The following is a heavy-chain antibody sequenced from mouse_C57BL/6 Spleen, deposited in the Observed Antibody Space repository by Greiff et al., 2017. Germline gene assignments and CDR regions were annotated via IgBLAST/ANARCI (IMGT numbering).Heavy chain of an antibody. CDR3: ATYYYGSSYEAWFVY. D-gene: IGHD1-1*01. Sequence: EVKLVESVAELVRPGASVKLSCTASGFNIKNTYMHWVKQRPEQGLEWIGRIDPANGNTKYAPKFQGKATITADTSSNTAYLQLSSLTSEDTAIYYCATYYYGSSYEAWFVYWGQGTLVTVSA. CDR2: IDPANGNT. V-gene: IGHV14-3*01. CDR1: GFNIKNTY. J-gene: IGHJ3*01.